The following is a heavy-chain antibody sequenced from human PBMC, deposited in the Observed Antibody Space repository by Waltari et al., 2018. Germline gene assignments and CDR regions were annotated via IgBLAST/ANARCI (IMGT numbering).Heavy chain of an antibody. D-gene: IGHD3-3*01. V-gene: IGHV1-2*02. J-gene: IGHJ6*04. Sequence: QVQLVQSGAEVKKPGASVKVSCKASGYTFTGYYIHWVRQAPGPGLEWMGWINPNSGGTNYAQKFQGRVTMTRETSINTAYMELSRLRSDDTAVYYCARPHYDFWSGYSRLGMDVWGKGTTVTVSS. CDR3: ARPHYDFWSGYSRLGMDV. CDR1: GYTFTGYY. CDR2: INPNSGGT.